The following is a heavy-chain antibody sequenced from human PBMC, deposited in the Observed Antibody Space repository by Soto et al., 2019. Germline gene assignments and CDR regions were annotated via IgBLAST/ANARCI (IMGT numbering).Heavy chain of an antibody. CDR1: GFSFHANA. CDR3: AKVPVSSICNHEALQV. J-gene: IGHJ3*01. V-gene: IGHV3-23*01. Sequence: QLLEYGGGLVQLGGSLRLSCADSGFSFHANALSWVLQTPGKGLQWVSTITESGVTAYYADSVNGRCTISTDNVKAILYLQMSGLSVEDTAVYDCAKVPVSSICNHEALQVWGPGTMVAVSS. D-gene: IGHD6-13*01. CDR2: ITESGVTA.